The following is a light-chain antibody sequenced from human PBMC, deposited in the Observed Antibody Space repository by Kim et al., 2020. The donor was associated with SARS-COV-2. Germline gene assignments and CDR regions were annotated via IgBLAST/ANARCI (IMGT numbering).Light chain of an antibody. V-gene: IGLV1-36*01. CDR1: SSNIGNNA. Sequence: QPVLIQPSAVSEAPRQRVTISCSGSSSNIGNNAVNWYQQVPGKAPTLLIYYDNLVASGVSDRFSGSKSGTSASLAISGLQSEDEAHYYCAAWDDSLKAVLFGGGTKLTVL. CDR3: AAWDDSLKAVL. J-gene: IGLJ2*01. CDR2: YDN.